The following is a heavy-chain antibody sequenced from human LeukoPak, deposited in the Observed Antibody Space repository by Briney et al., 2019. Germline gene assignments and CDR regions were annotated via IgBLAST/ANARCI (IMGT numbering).Heavy chain of an antibody. Sequence: ASVKVSCKASGYTFTSYYMHWVRQAPGQGLEWMGIINPSGGSTSYAQKFQGRVTMTRDTSTSTVYMELSSLRSEDTAVYYCARDILGGGYSYAVRIGGYYFDYWGQGTLVTVSS. J-gene: IGHJ4*02. V-gene: IGHV1-46*01. CDR2: INPSGGST. CDR1: GYTFTSYY. CDR3: ARDILGGGYSYAVRIGGYYFDY. D-gene: IGHD5-18*01.